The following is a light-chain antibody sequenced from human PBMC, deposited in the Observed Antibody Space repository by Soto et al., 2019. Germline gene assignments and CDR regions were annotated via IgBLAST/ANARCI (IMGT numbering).Light chain of an antibody. J-gene: IGKJ5*01. CDR1: QSVSSN. CDR2: GAS. Sequence: EIVMTQSPATLSVSPGERATLSCRASQSVSSNLAWYQQKPGQAPRLVIYGASTRATGIPARFSGSGSGTEFTLTISSLQSEDFAVYYCQQYGSSHPITFGQGTRLEIK. V-gene: IGKV3-15*01. CDR3: QQYGSSHPIT.